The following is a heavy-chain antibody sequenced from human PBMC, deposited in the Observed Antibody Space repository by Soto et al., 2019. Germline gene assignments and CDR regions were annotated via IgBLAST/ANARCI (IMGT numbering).Heavy chain of an antibody. D-gene: IGHD4-17*01. Sequence: EVQLLESGGGLVQPGGSLRLSCAASGFTFSSYAMIWIRQVPGKGLEWVSGLYGSGRGIHYADSVKGRFTISTDNSAYALYLQMNNLRVDDTAVYYCAKVAVAGDGVWLSHAWGRGPAFTVSS. J-gene: IGHJ5*02. CDR1: GFTFSSYA. CDR3: AKVAVAGDGVWLSHA. V-gene: IGHV3-23*01. CDR2: LYGSGRGI.